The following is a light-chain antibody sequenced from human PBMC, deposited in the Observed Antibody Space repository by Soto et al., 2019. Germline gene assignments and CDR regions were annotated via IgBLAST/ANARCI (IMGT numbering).Light chain of an antibody. CDR3: QQRSNWPPLT. CDR2: DAS. V-gene: IGKV3-11*01. J-gene: IGKJ4*01. Sequence: EIVVTQSPATLSLSPGERATLSCRASQSVSSYLAWYQQKPGQAPRLLIYDASNRATGIPSRFSGSGSGTDFTLTISSLEPEDFAVYYCQQRSNWPPLTFGGGTNVEIK. CDR1: QSVSSY.